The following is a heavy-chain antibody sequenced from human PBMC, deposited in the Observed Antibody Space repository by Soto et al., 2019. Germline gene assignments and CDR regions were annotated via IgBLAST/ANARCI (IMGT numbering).Heavy chain of an antibody. V-gene: IGHV3-30*18. CDR2: ISYDGSNK. D-gene: IGHD6-19*01. Sequence: QVQLVESGGGVVQPGRSLRLSCAASGFTFSSYGMHWVRQAPGKGLEWVAVISYDGSNKYYADSVKGRFTISRDNSKNTLYLQMNSLRAEDTAVYYCAKAYMIGYSSGWFGYWGQGTLVTVSS. CDR1: GFTFSSYG. J-gene: IGHJ4*02. CDR3: AKAYMIGYSSGWFGY.